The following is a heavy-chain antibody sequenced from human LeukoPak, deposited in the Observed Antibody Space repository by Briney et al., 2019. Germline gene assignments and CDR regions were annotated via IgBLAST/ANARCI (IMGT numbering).Heavy chain of an antibody. CDR3: ARGLPAANNWLDP. V-gene: IGHV1-46*01. D-gene: IGHD2-2*01. CDR1: GYTFTSYY. Sequence: ASVKVSCKASGYTFTSYYMHWVRQAPGQGLEWMGIINPSGGSTSYAQKFQGRVTMTRDTSTSTAYMELRSLRSDDTAVYYCARGLPAANNWLDPWGQGTLVTVSS. CDR2: INPSGGST. J-gene: IGHJ5*02.